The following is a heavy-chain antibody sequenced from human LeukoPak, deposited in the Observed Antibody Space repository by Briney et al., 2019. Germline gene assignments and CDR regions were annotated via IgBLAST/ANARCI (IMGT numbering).Heavy chain of an antibody. CDR2: ISYDGSNK. D-gene: IGHD4-17*01. CDR1: GFTFSSYA. J-gene: IGHJ4*02. Sequence: PGGSLRLSCAASGFTFSSYAMHWVRQAPGKGLEWVAVISYDGSNKYYADSVKGRFTISRDNSKNTLYLQMNSLRAEDTAVYYCARGMPTVTVWLFDYWGQGTLVTVSS. V-gene: IGHV3-30-3*01. CDR3: ARGMPTVTVWLFDY.